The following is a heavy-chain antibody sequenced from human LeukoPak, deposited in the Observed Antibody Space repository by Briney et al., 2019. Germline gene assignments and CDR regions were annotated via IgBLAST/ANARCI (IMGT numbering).Heavy chain of an antibody. Sequence: ASVKVSCKASGGTFSSYAISWVRQAPGQGLEWMGRIIPILGIANYAQKFQGRVTITADKSTSTAYMELSSLRSEDTAVYYCATQTATTRFDYWGQGTLVTVSS. V-gene: IGHV1-69*04. CDR1: GGTFSSYA. D-gene: IGHD5-12*01. CDR2: IIPILGIA. CDR3: ATQTATTRFDY. J-gene: IGHJ4*02.